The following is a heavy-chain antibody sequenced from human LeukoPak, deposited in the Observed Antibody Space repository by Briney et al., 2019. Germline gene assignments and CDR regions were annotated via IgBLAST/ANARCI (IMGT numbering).Heavy chain of an antibody. V-gene: IGHV3-30*04. CDR3: ASPIAAAGTLDY. D-gene: IGHD6-25*01. CDR2: ISYDGSNK. Sequence: GGSLRLSCAASGFTFSSYAMHWVRQAPGKGLEWVAVISYDGSNKYYADSVKGRFTISRDNSKNTLYLQMNSLRAEDTAVYYCASPIAAAGTLDYWGQGTLVTVSP. CDR1: GFTFSSYA. J-gene: IGHJ4*02.